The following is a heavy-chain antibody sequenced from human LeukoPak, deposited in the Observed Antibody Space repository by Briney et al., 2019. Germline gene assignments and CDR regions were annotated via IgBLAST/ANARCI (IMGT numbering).Heavy chain of an antibody. D-gene: IGHD3-10*01. CDR3: ARATNSLYGSGTLDY. CDR2: IHHSGST. CDR1: GGSISSGGYS. V-gene: IGHV4-30-2*01. Sequence: SETRSLTCAVSGGSISSGGYSWSWIRQPPGKGLEWIGYIHHSGSTYYNPSLKSRVTISVDRSKNQFSLKLSSVTAADTAVYYCARATNSLYGSGTLDYWGQGTLVTVSS. J-gene: IGHJ4*02.